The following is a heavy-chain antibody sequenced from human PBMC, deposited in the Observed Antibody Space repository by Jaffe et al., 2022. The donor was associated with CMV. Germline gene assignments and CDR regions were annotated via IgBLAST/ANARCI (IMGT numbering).Heavy chain of an antibody. D-gene: IGHD2-15*01. CDR2: IDHSGKT. Sequence: QVQLQQWGAGLLKPSETLSLTCAVYGGSFSDPYWTWIRRPPGKGLEWIGEIDHSGKTNSNPSLKGRVTISVDTSKNQFSLRLSAVTAADAGVYYCARGLGSIHGRGYYYMDVWGKGSTVTVSS. J-gene: IGHJ6*03. CDR1: GGSFSDPY. V-gene: IGHV4-34*01. CDR3: ARGLGSIHGRGYYYMDV.